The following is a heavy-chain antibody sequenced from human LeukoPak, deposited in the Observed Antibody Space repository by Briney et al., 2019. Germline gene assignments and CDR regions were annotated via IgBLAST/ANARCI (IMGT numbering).Heavy chain of an antibody. J-gene: IGHJ3*02. V-gene: IGHV3-9*01. CDR1: GFTFDDYA. CDR2: ISWNSGSI. Sequence: PGGSLRLSCAASGFTFDDYAMHWVRQAPGKGLEWVSGISWNSGSIGYADSVKGRFTISRDNAKNALYLQMNSLRAEDTALYYCAKDSGPYYYDSSGYQSTAFDIWGQGTMVTVSS. D-gene: IGHD3-22*01. CDR3: AKDSGPYYYDSSGYQSTAFDI.